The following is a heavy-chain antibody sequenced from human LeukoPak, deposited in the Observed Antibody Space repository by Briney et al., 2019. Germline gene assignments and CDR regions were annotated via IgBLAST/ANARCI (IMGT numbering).Heavy chain of an antibody. V-gene: IGHV3-9*01. J-gene: IGHJ3*02. CDR1: GFTFDDYA. Sequence: GGSLRLSCAASGFTFDDYAMHWVRQAPGKGLEWVSGISWNSGSIGYADSVKGRFTISRDNAKNSLYLQMNSLRAEDTALYYCAKDCRDGYNPDAFDIWGQGTMVTVSS. CDR2: ISWNSGSI. CDR3: AKDCRDGYNPDAFDI. D-gene: IGHD5-24*01.